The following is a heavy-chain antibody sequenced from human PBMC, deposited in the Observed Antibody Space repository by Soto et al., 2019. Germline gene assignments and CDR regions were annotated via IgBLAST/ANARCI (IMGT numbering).Heavy chain of an antibody. D-gene: IGHD3-22*01. J-gene: IGHJ4*02. CDR1: GGSFSAYY. Sequence: SETLSLTCAVYGGSFSAYYWSWIRQPPGKGLEWIGEINHSGGTSYNPSLKSRVTISVDTSKSQFSLKLTSVTAADRAVYYCARGSVDTVDSSGFYDYWRQVPPVTVS. V-gene: IGHV4-34*01. CDR2: INHSGGT. CDR3: ARGSVDTVDSSGFYDY.